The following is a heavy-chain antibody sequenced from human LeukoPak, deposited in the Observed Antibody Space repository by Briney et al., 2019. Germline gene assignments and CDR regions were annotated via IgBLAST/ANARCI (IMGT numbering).Heavy chain of an antibody. CDR1: GYAFTGYY. CDR3: ARVGNYYDSSGYYFDY. J-gene: IGHJ4*02. Sequence: ASVKASCKASGYAFTGYYMHWVRQAPGQGLEWMGWINPNSGGTNYAQKFQGWVTMTRDTSISTAYMELSRLRSDDTAVYYCARVGNYYDSSGYYFDYWGQGTLVTVSS. CDR2: INPNSGGT. V-gene: IGHV1-2*04. D-gene: IGHD3-22*01.